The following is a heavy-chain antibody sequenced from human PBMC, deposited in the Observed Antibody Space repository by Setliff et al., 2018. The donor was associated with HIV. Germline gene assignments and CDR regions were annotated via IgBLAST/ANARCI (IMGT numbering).Heavy chain of an antibody. V-gene: IGHV4-39*01. J-gene: IGHJ4*02. CDR3: ARLRQWLAFFDS. Sequence: LSLTCTVSGGSISSGYYYWSWIRQHPGKGLEWIGSISYTGITNYNPSLKSRVTISVDTSQNQFSLKLTSVTAADTAVYYCARLRQWLAFFDSWGQGTLVTVSS. CDR1: GGSISSGYYY. CDR2: ISYTGIT. D-gene: IGHD6-19*01.